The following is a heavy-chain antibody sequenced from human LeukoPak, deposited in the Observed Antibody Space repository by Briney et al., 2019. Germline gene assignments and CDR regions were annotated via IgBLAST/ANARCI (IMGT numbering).Heavy chain of an antibody. CDR2: IHYRGST. V-gene: IGHV4-59*12. CDR1: GGSISSYY. CDR3: ARDMITFGGVSI. J-gene: IGHJ4*02. D-gene: IGHD3-16*01. Sequence: SETLSLTCTVSGGSISSYYWSWIRQPPGKGLEWIGYIHYRGSTNYNPSLKSRVTISVDTSKNQFSLKLSSVTAADTAAYYCARDMITFGGVSIWGQGTLVTVSS.